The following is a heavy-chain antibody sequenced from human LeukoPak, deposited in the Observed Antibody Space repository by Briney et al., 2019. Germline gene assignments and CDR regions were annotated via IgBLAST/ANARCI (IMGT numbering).Heavy chain of an antibody. CDR1: GFTFSSYA. Sequence: PGGSLRLSCAASGFTFSSYAMSWVRQAPGEGLEWVSAISGSGGSTYYADSVKGRFTISRDNSKNTLYLQMNSLRAEDTAVYYCARSYYYDSSDYYYHFDYWGQGTLVTVSS. J-gene: IGHJ4*02. CDR2: ISGSGGST. V-gene: IGHV3-23*01. D-gene: IGHD3-22*01. CDR3: ARSYYYDSSDYYYHFDY.